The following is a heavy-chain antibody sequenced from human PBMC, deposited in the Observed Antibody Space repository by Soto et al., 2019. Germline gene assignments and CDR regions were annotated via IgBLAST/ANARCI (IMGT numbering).Heavy chain of an antibody. J-gene: IGHJ4*02. CDR3: ATWVDYGDFEGFDF. CDR2: IYYNGGT. CDR1: GGSISSSNYY. Sequence: SETLSLTCTVSGGSISSSNYYWGWIRQPPGKGLEWIGTIYYNGGTYYNPSLKSRVTMTWDTSITTAYLDLTRLTTNDTATYFCATWVDYGDFEGFDFWGQGTLVTVSS. V-gene: IGHV4-39*01. D-gene: IGHD4-17*01.